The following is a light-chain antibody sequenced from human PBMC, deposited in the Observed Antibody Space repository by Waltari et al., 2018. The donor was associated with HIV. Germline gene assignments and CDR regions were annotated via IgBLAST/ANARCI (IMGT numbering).Light chain of an antibody. CDR1: QNVRTY. J-gene: IGKJ2*01. CDR2: ASS. CDR3: QQTHTTPHT. V-gene: IGKV1-39*01. Sequence: DLQMTQSPSSLSASVGDGVTLTCRASQNVRTYLNWYQQKPGKAPKLVIYASSGLQSGVPSSLRGSGSGTDFTLTISSLQSEDFATYYCQQTHTTPHTFGQGTKLQIK.